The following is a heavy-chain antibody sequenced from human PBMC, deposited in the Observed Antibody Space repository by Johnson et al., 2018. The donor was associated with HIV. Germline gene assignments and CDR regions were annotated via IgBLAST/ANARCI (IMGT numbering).Heavy chain of an antibody. Sequence: QVQLVESGGGLVQPGGSLRLSCAASGFTFNRYGMHWVRQAPGKGLEWVAFIRYDGSNKYYADSVKGRFTIPRDNSKNTLYLQMNSLRAEDTAVYYCAKVRGWSDDTFDIWGQGTMVTVSS. D-gene: IGHD5-12*01. J-gene: IGHJ3*02. CDR1: GFTFNRYG. V-gene: IGHV3-30*02. CDR2: IRYDGSNK. CDR3: AKVRGWSDDTFDI.